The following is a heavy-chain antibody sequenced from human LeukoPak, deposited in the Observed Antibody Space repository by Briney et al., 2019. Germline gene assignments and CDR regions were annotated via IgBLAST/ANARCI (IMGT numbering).Heavy chain of an antibody. CDR1: GGSFSGYY. Sequence: SETLSLTCAVYGGSFSGYYWSWIRQPPGKGLEWIGEINHSGSTNYDPSLKSRVTISVDTSKNQFSLKLSSVTAADTAVYYCAREKPRYSSGWCLDYWGQGTLVTVSS. D-gene: IGHD6-19*01. CDR2: INHSGST. CDR3: AREKPRYSSGWCLDY. V-gene: IGHV4-34*01. J-gene: IGHJ4*02.